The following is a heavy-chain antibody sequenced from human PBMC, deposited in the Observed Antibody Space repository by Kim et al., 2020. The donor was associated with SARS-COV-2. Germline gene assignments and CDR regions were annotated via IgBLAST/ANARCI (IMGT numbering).Heavy chain of an antibody. Sequence: GESLKISCKGSEYSFTAYWIGWVRQMPGKGLEWMGIIYPADSDTRYSPSFQGQVTISADRSINTAYLQWNSLKASDTAIYFCARQSVTGPWFNYWGQGTLVTVSS. D-gene: IGHD6-19*01. J-gene: IGHJ4*02. CDR3: ARQSVTGPWFNY. CDR2: IYPADSDT. CDR1: EYSFTAYW. V-gene: IGHV5-51*01.